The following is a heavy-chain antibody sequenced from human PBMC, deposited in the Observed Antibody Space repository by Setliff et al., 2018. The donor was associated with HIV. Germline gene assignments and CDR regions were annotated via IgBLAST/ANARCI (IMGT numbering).Heavy chain of an antibody. CDR1: GFTFSSYE. CDR3: ASTGLLLPRFGASYYYYGMDV. CDR2: ISSSGSTI. D-gene: IGHD3-10*01. Sequence: LRLSCAASGFTFSSYEMNWVRQAPGKGLEWVSYISSSGSTIYYADSVKGRFTISRDNAKNSLYLQMNSLRVEDTAVYFCASTGLLLPRFGASYYYYGMDVWGQGTTVTVSS. J-gene: IGHJ6*02. V-gene: IGHV3-48*03.